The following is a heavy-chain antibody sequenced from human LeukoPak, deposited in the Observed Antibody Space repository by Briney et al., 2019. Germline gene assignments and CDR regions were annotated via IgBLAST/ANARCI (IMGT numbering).Heavy chain of an antibody. CDR3: ARERIAVAGTTYYYYYGMDV. V-gene: IGHV1-2*04. J-gene: IGHJ6*02. CDR2: INPNSGGT. Sequence: ASVKVSCKASGYTFTGYYMHWVRQAPGQGLEWMGWINPNSGGTNYAQKFQGWVTMTRDTSISTAYMELSRLRSDDTAVYYCARERIAVAGTTYYYYYGMDVWGQGTTVTVSS. CDR1: GYTFTGYY. D-gene: IGHD6-19*01.